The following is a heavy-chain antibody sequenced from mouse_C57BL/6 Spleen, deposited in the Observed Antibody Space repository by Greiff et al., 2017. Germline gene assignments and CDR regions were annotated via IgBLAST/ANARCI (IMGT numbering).Heavy chain of an antibody. D-gene: IGHD3-2*01. V-gene: IGHV1-61*01. Sequence: QVQLQQPGAELVRPGSSVKLSCKASGYTFTSYWMDWVKQRPGQGLEWIGNIYPSDSETHYNQKFKDKATLTVDKSSSTAYMQLSSLTSEDSAVYYCARRQGYYYAMYYRGQRTSVTVSS. CDR2: IYPSDSET. CDR1: GYTFTSYW. J-gene: IGHJ4*01. CDR3: ARRQGYYYAMYY.